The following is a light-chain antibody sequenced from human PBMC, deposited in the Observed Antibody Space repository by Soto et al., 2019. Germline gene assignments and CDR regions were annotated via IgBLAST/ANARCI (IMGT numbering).Light chain of an antibody. CDR2: DAS. V-gene: IGKV3-11*01. CDR3: QQRSSWIT. Sequence: VLTQSPATLSLSPGERATLSCRASQSVSTYLAWYQQKPGQAPRLLIYDASNRATGIPARFSGSGSATDFTLTISSLEPEDFAVYYCQQRSSWITFGQGTRLENK. J-gene: IGKJ5*01. CDR1: QSVSTY.